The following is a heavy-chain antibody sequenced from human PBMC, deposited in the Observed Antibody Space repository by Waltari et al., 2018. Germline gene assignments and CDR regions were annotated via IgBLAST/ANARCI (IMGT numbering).Heavy chain of an antibody. V-gene: IGHV4-59*01. D-gene: IGHD3-10*01. CDR2: AYFSGTT. Sequence: QVQLQESGPGLVKPSETLSLTCTVSNGSINNFYWSWIRQPPGKGLEWIGYAYFSGTTTYNPSLKSRGTISVDTSKNQFSLKLTSVTAADTATYYCARGGLRYYDSGSQPYNWFGPWGQGIMVSVSS. CDR3: ARGGLRYYDSGSQPYNWFGP. CDR1: NGSINNFY. J-gene: IGHJ5*02.